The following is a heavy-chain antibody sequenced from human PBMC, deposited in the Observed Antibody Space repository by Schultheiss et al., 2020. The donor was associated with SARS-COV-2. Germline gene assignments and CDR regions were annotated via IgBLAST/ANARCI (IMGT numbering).Heavy chain of an antibody. J-gene: IGHJ6*02. D-gene: IGHD2-2*01. CDR1: GGSISSGGYY. CDR3: ARDRRYCSSTSCQPSSYYYYYYGMDV. Sequence: SETLSLTCTVSGGSISSGGYYWSWIRQHPGKGLEWIGYIYYSGSTNYNPSLNSRVTISVDTSKNQFSLKLTSVTAADTAVYYCARDRRYCSSTSCQPSSYYYYYYGMDVWGQGTTVTVSS. CDR2: IYYSGST. V-gene: IGHV4-31*03.